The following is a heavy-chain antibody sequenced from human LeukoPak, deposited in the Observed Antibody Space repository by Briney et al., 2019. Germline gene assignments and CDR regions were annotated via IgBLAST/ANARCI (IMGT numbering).Heavy chain of an antibody. CDR3: ARGVVIAPQTFDY. Sequence: SETLSLTCTVSGDSISSYYWSWIRQPPGKGLEWIGYIYYSGSTNYNPSLKSRVTISVDTSKNQFSLKLSSVTAADTAVYYCARGVVIAPQTFDYWGQGTLVTVSS. CDR1: GDSISSYY. J-gene: IGHJ4*02. D-gene: IGHD2-21*01. CDR2: IYYSGST. V-gene: IGHV4-59*01.